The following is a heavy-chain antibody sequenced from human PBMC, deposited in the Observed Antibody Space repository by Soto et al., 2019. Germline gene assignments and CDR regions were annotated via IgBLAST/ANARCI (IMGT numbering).Heavy chain of an antibody. CDR3: AKEGYFGYYYGMDV. Sequence: PGGSLRLSCAASGFTFSSYAMSWVRQAPGKGLGWVSAISASGGSTYYADSVKGRFTISRDNSKNTLFLEMNSLRAEDTAVYYCAKEGYFGYYYGMDVWGQGTTVTVSS. CDR1: GFTFSSYA. J-gene: IGHJ6*02. V-gene: IGHV3-23*01. CDR2: ISASGGST. D-gene: IGHD3-9*01.